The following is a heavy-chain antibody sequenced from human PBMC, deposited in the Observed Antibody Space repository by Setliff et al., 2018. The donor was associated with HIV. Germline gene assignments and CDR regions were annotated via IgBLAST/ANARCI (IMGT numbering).Heavy chain of an antibody. Sequence: GESLKISCKDSGYTFSNYCIAWVRQVPGKGLEWMGIIYPGNSDTTYSPSFQGHVTISAGKSISTAYLQWSSLKASDTAMYYCARRYDSDAFDIWGQGTMVTVSS. J-gene: IGHJ3*02. V-gene: IGHV5-51*01. D-gene: IGHD3-22*01. CDR3: ARRYDSDAFDI. CDR1: GYTFSNYC. CDR2: IYPGNSDT.